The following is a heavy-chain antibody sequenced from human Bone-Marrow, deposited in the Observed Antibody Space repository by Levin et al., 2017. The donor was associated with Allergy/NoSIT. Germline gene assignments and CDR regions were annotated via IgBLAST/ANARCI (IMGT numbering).Heavy chain of an antibody. V-gene: IGHV4-30-4*01. J-gene: IGHJ4*02. CDR1: GGSIGSSEYY. D-gene: IGHD3-22*01. CDR3: ARGGMYYHDSSGYPFDF. Sequence: PSETLSLTCTVSGGSIGSSEYYWSWIRQTPGTGLEWIGCIYYLGHTYYDRSLKSRVAISVDTSKNQLSLKLRSVTAADTAVYYCARGGMYYHDSSGYPFDFWGQGTQVTVSS. CDR2: IYYLGHT.